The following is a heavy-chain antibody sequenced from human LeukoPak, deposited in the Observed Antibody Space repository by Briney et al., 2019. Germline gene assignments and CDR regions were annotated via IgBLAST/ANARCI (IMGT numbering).Heavy chain of an antibody. J-gene: IGHJ4*02. CDR3: AKDDHGGSGWRDYFDY. D-gene: IGHD6-19*01. CDR1: GFTFSSYA. CDR2: ISGSGGGT. V-gene: IGHV3-23*01. Sequence: GGSLRLSCAASGFTFSSYALNWVRQAPGKGLEWVSAISGSGGGTYYAASVKGRFTISRDNSKNTLYLQMNSLRAEDTAVYYCAKDDHGGSGWRDYFDYWGQGTPVTVSS.